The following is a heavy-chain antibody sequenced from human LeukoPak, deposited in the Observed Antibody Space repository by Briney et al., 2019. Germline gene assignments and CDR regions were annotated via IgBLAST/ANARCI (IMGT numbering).Heavy chain of an antibody. J-gene: IGHJ2*01. Sequence: PGGSLRLSCTASGFTFSVYTIHWVRQAPGKGLEWVAVVWYGGSNKYYADSVKGRFTISRDNSKNTLYLQMNSLRAEDTAVYYCAKGGSTSCYLGGMCVDWYFDLWGRGTLVTVSS. CDR1: GFTFSVYT. V-gene: IGHV3-30*02. D-gene: IGHD2-2*01. CDR2: VWYGGSNK. CDR3: AKGGSTSCYLGGMCVDWYFDL.